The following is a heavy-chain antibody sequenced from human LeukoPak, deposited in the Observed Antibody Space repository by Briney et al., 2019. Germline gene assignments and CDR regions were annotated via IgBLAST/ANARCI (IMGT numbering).Heavy chain of an antibody. Sequence: PGGSLRLSCAASGFTVSSNYMSWVRQAPGKGLEWVSVISSGGSTYYADSVKGRITISRDNSKNTLYLQMNSLRAEDTAVYYCTCSGNYKGNNYYYYGMDVWGQGTTVTVSS. CDR2: ISSGGST. V-gene: IGHV3-66*01. CDR1: GFTVSSNY. J-gene: IGHJ6*02. D-gene: IGHD3-10*02. CDR3: TCSGNYKGNNYYYYGMDV.